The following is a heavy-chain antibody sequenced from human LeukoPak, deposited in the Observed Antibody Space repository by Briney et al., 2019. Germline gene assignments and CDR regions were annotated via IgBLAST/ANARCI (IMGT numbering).Heavy chain of an antibody. J-gene: IGHJ4*02. V-gene: IGHV3-66*02. CDR2: IYSGGST. D-gene: IGHD6-13*01. CDR1: GFTFSSNY. CDR3: ARRGISWYFDY. Sequence: GGSLRLSCAASGFTFSSNYMSWVRQAPGKGLEWVSVIYSGGSTYYADSVKGRFTISRDNSKNTLYLQMNSLRAEDTAVYYCARRGISWYFDYWGQGTLVTVSS.